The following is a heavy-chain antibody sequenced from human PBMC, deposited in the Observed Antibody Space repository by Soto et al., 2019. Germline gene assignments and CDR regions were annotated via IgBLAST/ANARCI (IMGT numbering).Heavy chain of an antibody. Sequence: SGGSLRLSCAASGFTFSSYAMSWVRQAPGKGLEWVSAISGSGGSTYYADSVKGRFTISRDNSKNTLYLQMNSLRAEDTAVYYCAKVLSKLYYCYGMDVWGQGTTVTVSS. CDR2: ISGSGGST. J-gene: IGHJ6*02. CDR1: GFTFSSYA. V-gene: IGHV3-23*01. CDR3: AKVLSKLYYCYGMDV.